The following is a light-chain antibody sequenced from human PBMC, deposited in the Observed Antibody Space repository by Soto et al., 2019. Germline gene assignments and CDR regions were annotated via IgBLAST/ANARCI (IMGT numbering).Light chain of an antibody. CDR1: RSVSSY. Sequence: EIVLTQSPATLSLSPGESATLSCRATRSVSSYLAWYQQKPCQAPRLLIYDASSRPTDIPARFSGSGSGTDFTLTISSLEPEDFALYYCQQRSNWPITFGQGTRLEIK. J-gene: IGKJ5*01. CDR3: QQRSNWPIT. V-gene: IGKV3-11*01. CDR2: DAS.